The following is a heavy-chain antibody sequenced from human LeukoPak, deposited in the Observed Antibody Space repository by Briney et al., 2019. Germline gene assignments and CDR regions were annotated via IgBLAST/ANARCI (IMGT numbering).Heavy chain of an antibody. V-gene: IGHV3-30*18. CDR2: ISYDGSNK. D-gene: IGHD3-9*01. CDR1: GFTFSSYG. J-gene: IGHJ4*02. Sequence: GGSLRLSCAASGFTFSSYGMHWVRQAPGKGLEWVAVISYDGSNKYYADSVKGRFTISRDNSKNTLYLQMNSLRAEDTAVYYCAKDRDDILTTYYFDYWGQGTQVTVSS. CDR3: AKDRDDILTTYYFDY.